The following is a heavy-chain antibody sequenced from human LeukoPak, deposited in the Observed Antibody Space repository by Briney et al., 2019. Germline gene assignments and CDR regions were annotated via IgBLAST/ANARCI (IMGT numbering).Heavy chain of an antibody. J-gene: IGHJ3*02. CDR2: ISSSDSTI. CDR3: ARDCIAAAGHDAFDI. Sequence: GGSLRLSCAASGFTFSDYYISWIRQAPGKGLEWVSYISSSDSTIYYADSVKGRFTISRDNAKNSLYLQMNSLRAEGTAVYYCARDCIAAAGHDAFDIWGQGTMVTVSS. CDR1: GFTFSDYY. V-gene: IGHV3-11*01. D-gene: IGHD6-13*01.